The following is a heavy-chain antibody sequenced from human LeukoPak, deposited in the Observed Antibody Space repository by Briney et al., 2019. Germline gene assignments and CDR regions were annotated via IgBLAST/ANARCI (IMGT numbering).Heavy chain of an antibody. Sequence: SQTLSLTCTVSGGSITFGSYYWTWIRQPAGKGLEWIGRIYTSGRTFYNPSLKSRVTISMDTSMNQFSLRLNSVTAADTAVYYCARARVIPASFDDWGQGALVTVSS. CDR1: GGSITFGSYY. CDR2: IYTSGRT. J-gene: IGHJ4*02. V-gene: IGHV4-61*02. D-gene: IGHD3-16*02. CDR3: ARARVIPASFDD.